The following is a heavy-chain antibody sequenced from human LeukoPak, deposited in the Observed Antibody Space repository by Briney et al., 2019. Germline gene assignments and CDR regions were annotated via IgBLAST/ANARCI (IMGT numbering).Heavy chain of an antibody. Sequence: GGSLRLSCAASGFTFSSYSMNWVRQAPGKGLEGVSYISSSGSTIYYADSVKGRYTISRDNVKNSLYLQMNSLRDEDTAVYYCARGEYYFDYWGQGTLVTVSS. V-gene: IGHV3-48*02. CDR3: ARGEYYFDY. CDR1: GFTFSSYS. CDR2: ISSSGSTI. J-gene: IGHJ4*02.